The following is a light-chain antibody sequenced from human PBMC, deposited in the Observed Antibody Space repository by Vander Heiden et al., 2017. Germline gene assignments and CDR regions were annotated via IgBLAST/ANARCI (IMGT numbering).Light chain of an antibody. Sequence: QSALTQPASGSGSPGQSTTISCTGNSSDVGGYNYVSWYQQHPGKAPKLMIHEVSNRPSGVSNRFSGSKSGNTASLTISGLQAEDEADYYCSSYTSSSTLDVVFGGGTKLTVL. CDR2: EVS. V-gene: IGLV2-14*01. J-gene: IGLJ2*01. CDR1: SSDVGGYNY. CDR3: SSYTSSSTLDVV.